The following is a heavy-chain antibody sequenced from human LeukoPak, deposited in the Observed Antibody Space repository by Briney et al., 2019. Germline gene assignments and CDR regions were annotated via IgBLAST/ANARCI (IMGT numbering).Heavy chain of an antibody. CDR3: VIPSGYYPSY. Sequence: SETLSLTCTVSGGSISSSSYYWGWIRQPPGKGLVWIGSIYYSGSTYYNPSLKSRVTISVDTSKNQFSLKLSSVTAADTAVYYCVIPSGYYPSYWGQGTLVTVSS. D-gene: IGHD3-22*01. J-gene: IGHJ4*02. CDR1: GGSISSSSYY. CDR2: IYYSGST. V-gene: IGHV4-39*01.